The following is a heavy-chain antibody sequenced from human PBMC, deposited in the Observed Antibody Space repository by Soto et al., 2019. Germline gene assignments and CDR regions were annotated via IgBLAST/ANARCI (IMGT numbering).Heavy chain of an antibody. CDR3: ARRGPGTYFDY. CDR2: ISGSGDST. CDR1: GFTLSSYA. J-gene: IGHJ4*02. Sequence: PGGSLRLSCAASGFTLSSYAMSWVRQAPGKGLEWVSVISGSGDSTYYADSVKGRFTISRDNSKNTLYLQMNSLRAEDTAVYYCARRGPGTYFDYWGQGTLVTVSS. V-gene: IGHV3-23*01. D-gene: IGHD6-13*01.